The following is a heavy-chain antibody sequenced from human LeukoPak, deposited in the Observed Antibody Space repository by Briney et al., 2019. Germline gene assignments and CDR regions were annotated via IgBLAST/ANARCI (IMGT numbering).Heavy chain of an antibody. CDR1: GGSISSSSYY. CDR3: ARGWVVRGVKGRNWFDP. Sequence: SETLSLACTVSGGSISSSSYYWGWIRQPPGKGLEWIGSIYYSGSTYYNPSLKSRVTISVDTSRNQFSLKLSSVTAADTAVYYCARGWVVRGVKGRNWFDPWGQGTLVTVSS. CDR2: IYYSGST. D-gene: IGHD3-10*01. V-gene: IGHV4-39*07. J-gene: IGHJ5*02.